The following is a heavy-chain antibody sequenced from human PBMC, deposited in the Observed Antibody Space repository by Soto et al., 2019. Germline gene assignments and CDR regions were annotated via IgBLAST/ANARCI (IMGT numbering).Heavy chain of an antibody. D-gene: IGHD3-9*01. V-gene: IGHV1-69*01. J-gene: IGHJ6*02. Sequence: QVQLVQSGAEVKKPGSSVKVSCKASGGTFSSYAISWVRQAPGQGLEWMGGIIPIFGTANYAQKFQGGVTITADESTTTAYMELSSLKSEDTAVYYCACTDYYSNYYYYGMDVWGQGTTVTVSS. CDR1: GGTFSSYA. CDR2: IIPIFGTA. CDR3: ACTDYYSNYYYYGMDV.